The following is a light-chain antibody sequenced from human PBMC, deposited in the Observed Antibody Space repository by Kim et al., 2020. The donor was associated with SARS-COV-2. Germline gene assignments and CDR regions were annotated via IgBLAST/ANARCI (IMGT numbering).Light chain of an antibody. CDR3: SSYTSSSTRV. V-gene: IGLV2-14*03. Sequence: GQSITISCTGTSSDVGGYNFVSWYQQHPGKAPKLMIYDVSNRPSGVSNRFSGSKSGNTASLTISGLQAEDEADYYCSSYTSSSTRVFGGGTKLTVL. CDR1: SSDVGGYNF. CDR2: DVS. J-gene: IGLJ2*01.